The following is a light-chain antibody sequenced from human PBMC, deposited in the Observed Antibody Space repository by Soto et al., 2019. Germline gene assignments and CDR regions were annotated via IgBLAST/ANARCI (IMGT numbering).Light chain of an antibody. Sequence: SYELTQPPSVSVAPGQTARITCGGTNIGSKSVHWYQQKPGQAPVLVVYDDSDRPSGIPERFSGSNSGNTATLTISRVEAGDEADYYCQVWESSSDPYVFGNGTKVTVL. CDR1: NIGSKS. V-gene: IGLV3-21*02. CDR3: QVWESSSDPYV. CDR2: DDS. J-gene: IGLJ1*01.